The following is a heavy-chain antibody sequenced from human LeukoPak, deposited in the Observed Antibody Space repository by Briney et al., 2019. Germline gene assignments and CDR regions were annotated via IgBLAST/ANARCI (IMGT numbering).Heavy chain of an antibody. D-gene: IGHD3-22*01. Sequence: GGSLRLSCAASGFTFSSYSMNWVRQAPGKGLEWVSSISSSSSYIYYADSVKGRFTISRDNAKNLLYLQMNSLRAEDTAVYYCARDLDDSSGYQPDYWGQGTLVTVSS. CDR2: ISSSSSYI. J-gene: IGHJ4*02. V-gene: IGHV3-21*01. CDR3: ARDLDDSSGYQPDY. CDR1: GFTFSSYS.